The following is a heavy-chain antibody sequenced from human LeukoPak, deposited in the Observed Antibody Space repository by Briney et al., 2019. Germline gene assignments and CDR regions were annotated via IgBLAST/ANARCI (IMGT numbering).Heavy chain of an antibody. V-gene: IGHV3-48*04. CDR3: ARDRGQQLYPFDY. CDR1: GFTFSSYS. J-gene: IGHJ4*02. CDR2: ISSSSSTI. Sequence: GGSLRLSCAASGFTFSSYSMNWVRQAPGKGLEWVSYISSSSSTIYYADSVKGRFTISRDNAKNSLYLQMNSLRAEDTAVYYCARDRGQQLYPFDYWGQGTLVTVSS. D-gene: IGHD6-13*01.